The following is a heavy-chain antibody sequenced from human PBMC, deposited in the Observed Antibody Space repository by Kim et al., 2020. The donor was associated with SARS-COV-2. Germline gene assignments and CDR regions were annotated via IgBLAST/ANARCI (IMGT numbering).Heavy chain of an antibody. D-gene: IGHD5-18*01. V-gene: IGHV3-74*01. Sequence: GGSLRLSCAASGFTFSSYWMHWVRQAPGKGLVWVSRINSDGSSTSYADSVKGRFTISRDNAKNTLYLQMNSLRAEDTAVYYCARPNVDTVWGYYYGMDVWGQGTTVTVSS. J-gene: IGHJ6*02. CDR2: INSDGSST. CDR1: GFTFSSYW. CDR3: ARPNVDTVWGYYYGMDV.